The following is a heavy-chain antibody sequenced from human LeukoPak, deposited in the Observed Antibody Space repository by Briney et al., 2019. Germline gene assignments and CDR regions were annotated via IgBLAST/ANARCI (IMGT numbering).Heavy chain of an antibody. CDR3: ARRRITMRRNWFDP. Sequence: PSETLSLTCAVSGGSLSGYYWTWIRQPPGKGLEWIGEINHSGSTNYNPSLTSRVTISVDTSKNQFSLKLSSVTAADTAVYYCARRRITMRRNWFDPWGQGTLVTVSS. D-gene: IGHD3-10*01. CDR1: GGSLSGYY. V-gene: IGHV4-34*01. CDR2: INHSGST. J-gene: IGHJ5*02.